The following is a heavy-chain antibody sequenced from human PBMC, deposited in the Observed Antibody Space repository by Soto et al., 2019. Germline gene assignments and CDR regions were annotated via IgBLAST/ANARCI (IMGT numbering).Heavy chain of an antibody. J-gene: IGHJ4*02. Sequence: PSRKLSCKASGSTFTSYGSSCVRQAPGPGIEWMGWIRAYNGTTKYAQKTPGRLTMTTNTPTIPAYMELRRMRSEETCVTYCARGGYYYDSSGYPLNYWAQGTLVTVSS. CDR3: ARGGYYYDSSGYPLNY. V-gene: IGHV1-18*04. CDR2: IRAYNGTT. CDR1: GSTFTSYG. D-gene: IGHD3-22*01.